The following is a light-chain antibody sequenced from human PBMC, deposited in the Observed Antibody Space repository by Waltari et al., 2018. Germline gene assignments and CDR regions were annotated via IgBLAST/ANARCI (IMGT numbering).Light chain of an antibody. V-gene: IGKV3-15*01. CDR2: VAS. CDR1: QSIASD. J-gene: IGKJ5*01. Sequence: EILMTQSPATLSVSPGERATVSCGASQSIASDLAWYQQRTNQPPRLLIFVASTRAAGVPARFTDSGSGTEFTLTLRTVQSEDSAVYYGQQYKVWPPIAFGRGTRLEI. CDR3: QQYKVWPPIA.